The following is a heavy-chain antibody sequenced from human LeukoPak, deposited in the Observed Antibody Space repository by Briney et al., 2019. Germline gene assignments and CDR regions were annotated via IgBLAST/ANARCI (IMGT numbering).Heavy chain of an antibody. J-gene: IGHJ4*02. V-gene: IGHV3-23*01. Sequence: GGSLRLSCAASGFTFSSSAMTWVRQAPGKGGEWVSHISGSGASTYYADSVKGRFTISRDNSKNTLYLQMNSLRAEDTAIYYCAKAGSPWELPVDWGQGTLVTVSS. CDR1: GFTFSSSA. D-gene: IGHD1-26*01. CDR2: ISGSGAST. CDR3: AKAGSPWELPVD.